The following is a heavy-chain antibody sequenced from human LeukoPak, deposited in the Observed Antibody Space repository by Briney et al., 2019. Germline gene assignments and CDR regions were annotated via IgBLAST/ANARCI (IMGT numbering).Heavy chain of an antibody. Sequence: PGGSLRLSCAASGFTFSSYSMNWVRQAPGKGLEWVSYISSSSSTIYYADSVKGRFTISRDNAKNSLYLQMNSLRAEDTAVYYCARERITMVRGVIGYFDYWGQGTLVTVSS. CDR2: ISSSSSTI. D-gene: IGHD3-10*01. V-gene: IGHV3-48*04. CDR1: GFTFSSYS. J-gene: IGHJ4*02. CDR3: ARERITMVRGVIGYFDY.